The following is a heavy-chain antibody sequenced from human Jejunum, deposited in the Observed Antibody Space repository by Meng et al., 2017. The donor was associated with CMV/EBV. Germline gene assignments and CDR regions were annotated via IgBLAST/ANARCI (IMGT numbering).Heavy chain of an antibody. J-gene: IGHJ4*02. D-gene: IGHD1-26*01. CDR3: AKDGGSYLDYYFDY. Sequence: YPFTDSYMHWVRQAPGQGLEWMGWINPNTGGTNYAQKFQGRVTMTRDTSTNTAYMELTRLRSDDTALYYCAKDGGSYLDYYFDYWGQGTLVTVSS. V-gene: IGHV1-2*02. CDR1: YPFTDSY. CDR2: INPNTGGT.